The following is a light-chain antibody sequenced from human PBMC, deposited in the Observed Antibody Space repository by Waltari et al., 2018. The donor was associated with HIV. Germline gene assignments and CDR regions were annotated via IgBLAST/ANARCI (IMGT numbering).Light chain of an antibody. CDR2: EVS. J-gene: IGLJ2*01. CDR1: SSYVGDYNY. CDR3: SSYTTSSVV. V-gene: IGLV2-14*01. Sequence: QSALTQPASVSGSPGQSITISCTGTSSYVGDYNYVSWYQQRPGKAPKLMIYEVSNRPSGVSNRFSGSKSGNTASLTISGLQAEDEADYYCSSYTTSSVVFGGGTKLTVL.